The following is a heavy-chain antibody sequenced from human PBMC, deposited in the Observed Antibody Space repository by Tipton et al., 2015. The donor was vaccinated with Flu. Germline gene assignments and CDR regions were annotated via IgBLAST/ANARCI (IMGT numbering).Heavy chain of an antibody. CDR2: IYYSGST. J-gene: IGHJ3*02. CDR1: GGSISSSSYY. D-gene: IGHD1-14*01. V-gene: IGHV4-39*01. Sequence: TLSLTCTVSGGSISSSSYYWGWIRQPPGKGLEWIGSIYYSGSTYYNPSLKSRVTISVDTSKNQFSLKLSSVTAADTAVYYCARHVGRKDAFDIWGQGTMVTVSS. CDR3: ARHVGRKDAFDI.